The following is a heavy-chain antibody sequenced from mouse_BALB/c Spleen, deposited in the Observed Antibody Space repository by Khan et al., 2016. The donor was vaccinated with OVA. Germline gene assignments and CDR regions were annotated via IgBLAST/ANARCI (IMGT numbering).Heavy chain of an antibody. CDR1: GYTFTNYW. V-gene: IGHV1-7*01. D-gene: IGHD2-1*01. J-gene: IGHJ2*01. CDR2: INPTTGYT. Sequence: QVQLQQSGAELAKPGASVKMSCKASGYTFTNYWMNWVKQRPGQGLEWIGYINPTTGYTEYNQKFKDKATLTADKSSSTAYMQLSSLTSEDSADDYGGREGLLWEFDYGGQDTTLTVSS. CDR3: GREGLLWEFDY.